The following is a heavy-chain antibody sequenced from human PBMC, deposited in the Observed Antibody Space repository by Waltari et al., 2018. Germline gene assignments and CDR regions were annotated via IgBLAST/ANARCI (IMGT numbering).Heavy chain of an antibody. J-gene: IGHJ4*02. CDR3: ARASYIRLDY. CDR1: GFTFSSYS. D-gene: IGHD1-26*01. CDR2: ISSSSTI. V-gene: IGHV3-48*01. Sequence: EVQLVESGGGLVQPGGSLRLSCAASGFTFSSYSMNWVRPAPGKGREWVSYISSSSTIYYADSVKGRFTISRDNAKNSLYLQMNSLRAEDTAVYYCARASYIRLDYWGQGTLVTVSS.